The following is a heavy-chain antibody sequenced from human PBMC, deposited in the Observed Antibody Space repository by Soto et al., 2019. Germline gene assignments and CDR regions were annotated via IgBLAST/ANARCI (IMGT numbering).Heavy chain of an antibody. V-gene: IGHV5-10-1*01. CDR1: GYSFTSYW. CDR3: AGYCSGGSCDPTPCLDYYGMDV. CDR2: IDPSDSYT. J-gene: IGHJ6*02. D-gene: IGHD2-15*01. Sequence: PGESLKIPCKGSGYSFTSYWISWVRQMPGKGLEWMGRIDPSDSYTNYSPSFQGHVTISPDKSISSAYLQWSSLKASDTVMYYCAGYCSGGSCDPTPCLDYYGMDVWGQGTTVSISS.